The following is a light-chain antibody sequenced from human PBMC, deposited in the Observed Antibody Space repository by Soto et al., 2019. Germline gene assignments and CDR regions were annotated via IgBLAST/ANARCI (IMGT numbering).Light chain of an antibody. J-gene: IGKJ1*01. CDR1: QSISSW. CDR3: QQYNTYSWT. CDR2: DAS. V-gene: IGKV1-5*01. Sequence: DIQMTQSPSTLSASVGDRVTITCRASQSISSWLAWYQQKPGKAPKILIYDASSLESGVPSRFSGSGFGTEFTLTISSLQPDDFATYYCQQYNTYSWTFGRGIKVEIK.